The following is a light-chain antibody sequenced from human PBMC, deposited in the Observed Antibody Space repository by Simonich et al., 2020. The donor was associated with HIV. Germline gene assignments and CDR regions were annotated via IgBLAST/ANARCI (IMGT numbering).Light chain of an antibody. CDR1: NSYVVIYNY. CDR3: NSYTSGTTFWV. V-gene: IGLV2-14*01. CDR2: DFT. J-gene: IGLJ3*02. Sequence: QSALTQPASVSASPGQSITISCTGTNSYVVIYNYVSWYQQHPGKAPKLMIYDFTELPSGVSNRFSGSKSGNPASLTISGLQAEDEADYYCNSYTSGTTFWVFGGGTKLTVL.